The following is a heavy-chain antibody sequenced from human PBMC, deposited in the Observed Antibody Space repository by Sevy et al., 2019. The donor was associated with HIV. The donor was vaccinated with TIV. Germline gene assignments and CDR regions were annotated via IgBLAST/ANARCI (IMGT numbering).Heavy chain of an antibody. CDR2: IIPIYGTI. J-gene: IGHJ5*02. Sequence: ASVKVSCKASGGTFSSHAISWVRQATGQGLEWMGGIIPIYGTINYAQKFQGRVTITADESTSTVYMVLSSLRPDDAAVYYCAREVTGTTYGFDPWGQGTLVTVSS. CDR3: AREVTGTTYGFDP. CDR1: GGTFSSHA. V-gene: IGHV1-69*13. D-gene: IGHD1-7*01.